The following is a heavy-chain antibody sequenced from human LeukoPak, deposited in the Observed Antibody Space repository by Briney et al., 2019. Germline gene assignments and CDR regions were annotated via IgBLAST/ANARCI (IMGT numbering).Heavy chain of an antibody. J-gene: IGHJ5*02. D-gene: IGHD3-10*01. CDR1: GYSFTDYY. CDR2: IKPNSGGT. Sequence: ASVKVSCKPSGYSFTDYYMHWVRQAPGQGLEWMGWIKPNSGGTRSAQKFQGRVTMTRDTSISTAYMELSSLRYDDTAVYYCATNILVRDIINWFDPWGQGTLVTVSS. V-gene: IGHV1-2*02. CDR3: ATNILVRDIINWFDP.